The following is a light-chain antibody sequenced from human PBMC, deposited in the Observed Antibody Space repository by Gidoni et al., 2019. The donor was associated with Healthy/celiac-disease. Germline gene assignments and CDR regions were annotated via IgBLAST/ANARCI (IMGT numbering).Light chain of an antibody. CDR2: GNS. CDR1: SSNIGAGYD. CDR3: QSYDSSLSGWV. V-gene: IGLV1-40*01. J-gene: IGLJ3*02. Sequence: QSVLPQPPPVSGAPGPRVTISCTGSSSNIGAGYDVHWYQQLPGTAPKLLIYGNSNRPSGVPDRFSGSKSGTSASLAITGLQAEDEADYYCQSYDSSLSGWVFGGGTKLTVL.